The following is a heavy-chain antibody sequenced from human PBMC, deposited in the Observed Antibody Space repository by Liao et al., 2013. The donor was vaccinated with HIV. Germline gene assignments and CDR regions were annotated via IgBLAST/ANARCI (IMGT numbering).Heavy chain of an antibody. CDR3: ARDAKAGPIAAPAYDY. CDR2: ISYGGTT. CDR1: GGSIGSTSYF. Sequence: QLQLQESGPGLVKPSETLSLTCTVSGGSIGSTSYFWGWIRQPLGKGLEWIGDISYGGTTYYNPSLKSRVTISVDTSKNQFSLRLTSVTAADTALYYCARDAKAGPIAAPAYDYWGQGSLVTVSS. D-gene: IGHD6-13*01. J-gene: IGHJ4*02. V-gene: IGHV4-39*07.